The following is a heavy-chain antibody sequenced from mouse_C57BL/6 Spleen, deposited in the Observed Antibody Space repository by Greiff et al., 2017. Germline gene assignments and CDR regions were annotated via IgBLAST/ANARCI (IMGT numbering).Heavy chain of an antibody. V-gene: IGHV1-52*01. CDR1: GYTFTSYW. J-gene: IGHJ2*01. Sequence: VKLQQPGAELVRPGSSVKLSCKASGYTFTSYWMHWVKQRPIQGLEWIGNIDPSDSETHYNQKFKDKATLTVDKSSSTAYMQLSSLTSEDSAVYYCARSSIYYYGMDYWGQGTTLTVSS. CDR2: IDPSDSET. CDR3: ARSSIYYYGMDY. D-gene: IGHD1-1*01.